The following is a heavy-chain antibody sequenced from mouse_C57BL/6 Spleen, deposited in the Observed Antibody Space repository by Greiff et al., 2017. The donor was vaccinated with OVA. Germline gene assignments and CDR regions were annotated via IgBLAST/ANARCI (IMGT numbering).Heavy chain of an antibody. D-gene: IGHD1-1*01. V-gene: IGHV1-69*01. J-gene: IGHJ4*01. CDR1: GYTFTSYW. CDR2: IDPSDSYT. CDR3: ARGTTVGAMDY. Sequence: QVQLKESGAELVMPGASVKLSCKASGYTFTSYWMHWVKQRPGQGLEWIGEIDPSDSYTNYNQKFKGKSTLTVDKSSSTAYMQLSSLTSEDSAVYYCARGTTVGAMDYWGQGTSVTVSS.